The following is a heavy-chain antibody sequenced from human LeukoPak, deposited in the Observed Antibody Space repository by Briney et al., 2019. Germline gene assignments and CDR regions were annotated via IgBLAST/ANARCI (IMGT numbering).Heavy chain of an antibody. V-gene: IGHV4-34*01. Sequence: PSETLSLTCAVYGGSFSGYYWRWIRQPPGKGLEWIGEINHSGSTNYNTSLKSRVTISVDTSKNQFSLKLSSVTAADTAVYYCASRRIMITFGGVIVIPENWFDPWGQGTLVTVSS. CDR1: GGSFSGYY. CDR2: INHSGST. J-gene: IGHJ5*02. D-gene: IGHD3-16*02. CDR3: ASRRIMITFGGVIVIPENWFDP.